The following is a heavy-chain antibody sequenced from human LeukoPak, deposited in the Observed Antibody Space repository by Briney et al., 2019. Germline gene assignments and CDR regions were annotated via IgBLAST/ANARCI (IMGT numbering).Heavy chain of an antibody. V-gene: IGHV4-30-2*01. D-gene: IGHD3-10*02. CDR3: ARGFFVRENPGSWFDP. CDR2: IYHTGNT. CDR1: GGSISSGSYS. Sequence: SQTLSLTCAVSGGSISSGSYSWNWIRQPPGKGLEWIGYIYHTGNTLYNPSLKSRVTISVDRSKNQFSLRLTSVTAADTAVYYCARGFFVRENPGSWFDPWGQGTLVTVSP. J-gene: IGHJ5*02.